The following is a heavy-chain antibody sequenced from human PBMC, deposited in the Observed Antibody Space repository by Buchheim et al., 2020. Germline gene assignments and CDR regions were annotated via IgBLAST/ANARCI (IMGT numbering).Heavy chain of an antibody. V-gene: IGHV1-3*01. Sequence: QVQLVQSGAEVKKPGASVKVSCKASGYTFTSYAMHWVRQAPGQRLEWMGWINAGNGNTKYSQKFQGRVTITRDTSASTAYMELSSLRSEDTAVYYCARDDSNDFWSGYYTSWVYYYYGMDVWGQGTT. CDR1: GYTFTSYA. CDR3: ARDDSNDFWSGYYTSWVYYYYGMDV. D-gene: IGHD3-3*01. J-gene: IGHJ6*02. CDR2: INAGNGNT.